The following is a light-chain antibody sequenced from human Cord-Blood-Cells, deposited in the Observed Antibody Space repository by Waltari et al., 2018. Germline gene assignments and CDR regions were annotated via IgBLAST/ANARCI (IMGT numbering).Light chain of an antibody. J-gene: IGLJ2*01. CDR1: SSDVGGYNT. V-gene: IGLV2-14*01. CDR2: DVS. CDR3: SSYTSSSTLVV. Sequence: QSALTQPASVSGSPGQSITISCTGTSSDVGGYNTVSWYQQHPGKAPNIMIYDVSNRPSGVSNRFSGSKSGNTASLTISGLQAEDEADYYCSSYTSSSTLVVFGGGTKLTVL.